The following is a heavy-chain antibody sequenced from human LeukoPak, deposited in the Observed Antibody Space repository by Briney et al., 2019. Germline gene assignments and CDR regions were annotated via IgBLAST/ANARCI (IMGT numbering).Heavy chain of an antibody. CDR2: ISGSGGST. V-gene: IGHV3-23*01. D-gene: IGHD6-13*01. Sequence: GGSLRLSCAASGFTFSSYAMSWVRQAPGKGLEWVSAISGSGGSTYYADSVKGRFTISRDNSKNTLYLQMNSLRAEDTAVYYCAKDSAAGTLPYYFDYWGQGTLVTVSS. CDR3: AKDSAAGTLPYYFDY. CDR1: GFTFSSYA. J-gene: IGHJ4*02.